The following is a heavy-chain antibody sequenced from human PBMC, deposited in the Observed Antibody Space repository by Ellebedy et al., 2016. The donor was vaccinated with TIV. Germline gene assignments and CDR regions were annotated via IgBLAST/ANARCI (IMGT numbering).Heavy chain of an antibody. V-gene: IGHV4-59*08. D-gene: IGHD3-10*01. J-gene: IGHJ3*02. Sequence: MPSETLSLTCTVSGGSISNYYWSWIRQPPEKGLEWIGYIHSSGSTNYNPSLKSRVTISVDMSKNQFSLKLTSVTAADTAVYYCARHLDYYGSGTYHIWGQGTMVTVSS. CDR1: GGSISNYY. CDR2: IHSSGST. CDR3: ARHLDYYGSGTYHI.